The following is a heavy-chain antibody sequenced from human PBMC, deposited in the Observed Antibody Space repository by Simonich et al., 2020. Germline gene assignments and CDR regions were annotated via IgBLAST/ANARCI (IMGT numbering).Heavy chain of an antibody. J-gene: IGHJ3*02. CDR3: ARDYSNYDAFDI. D-gene: IGHD4-4*01. CDR1: GFTFSSYW. CDR2: NNSDGRKT. Sequence: EVQLVESGGGLVQPGGSLRLSCAASGFTFSSYWSHGVRQAPGKGRGGVSRNNSDGRKTNYADSVKGRFTISRDNAKNTLYLQMNSLRAEDTAVYYCARDYSNYDAFDIWGQGTMVTVSS. V-gene: IGHV3-74*01.